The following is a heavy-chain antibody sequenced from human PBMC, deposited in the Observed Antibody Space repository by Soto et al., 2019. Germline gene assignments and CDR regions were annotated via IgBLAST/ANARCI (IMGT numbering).Heavy chain of an antibody. Sequence: LSLTCTVSGGSISSYYWSWIRQPPGKGLEWIGYIYYSGSTNYNPSLKSRVTISVDTSKNQFSLKLSSVTAADTAVYYCARAYGDYVSWFDPWGQGTLVTVSS. J-gene: IGHJ5*02. CDR1: GGSISSYY. D-gene: IGHD4-17*01. CDR2: IYYSGST. V-gene: IGHV4-59*01. CDR3: ARAYGDYVSWFDP.